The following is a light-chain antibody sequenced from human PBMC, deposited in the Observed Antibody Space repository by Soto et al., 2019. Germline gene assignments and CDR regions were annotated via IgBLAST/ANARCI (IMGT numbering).Light chain of an antibody. CDR3: QQRSNWPPRIT. CDR1: RSVSAGQ. V-gene: IGKV3D-20*02. Sequence: EIVLTQSPGTLSLSPGERATLSCRASRSVSAGQVAWYQQKPGQAPRLLIYGASNRASGIPVRFSGGGSGTDFTLTISRLEPEDFAVYYCQQRSNWPPRITFGQGTRLEIK. CDR2: GAS. J-gene: IGKJ5*01.